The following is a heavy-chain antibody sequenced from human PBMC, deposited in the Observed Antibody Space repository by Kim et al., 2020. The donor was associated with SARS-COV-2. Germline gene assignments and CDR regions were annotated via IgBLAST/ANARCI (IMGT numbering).Heavy chain of an antibody. V-gene: IGHV3-30*01. CDR3: ARSPNRPFDI. CDR2: HK. Sequence: HKYYADSVKGRFTISRDNSKNTLYLQMNSLSAEDTVVYYCARSPNRPFDIWGQGTLVTVSS. J-gene: IGHJ4*02. D-gene: IGHD3-9*01.